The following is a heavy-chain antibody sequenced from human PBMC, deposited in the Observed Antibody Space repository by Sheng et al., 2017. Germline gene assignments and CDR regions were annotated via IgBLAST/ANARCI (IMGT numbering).Heavy chain of an antibody. CDR2: IYYSGST. V-gene: IGHV4-39*07. J-gene: IGHJ4*02. Sequence: QLQLQESGPGLVKPSETLSLTCTVSGGSISSSSYYWGWIRQPPGKGLEWIGSIYYSGSTYYNPSLKSRVTISVDTSKNQFSLKLSSVTAADTAVYYCARPGVWFGESLDYWGQGNPGHRLL. CDR3: ARPGVWFGESLDY. D-gene: IGHD3-10*01. CDR1: GGSISSSSYY.